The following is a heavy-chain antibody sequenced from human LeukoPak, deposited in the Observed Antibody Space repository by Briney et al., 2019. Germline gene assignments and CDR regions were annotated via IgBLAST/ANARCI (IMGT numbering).Heavy chain of an antibody. V-gene: IGHV5-51*01. D-gene: IGHD1-26*01. J-gene: IGHJ5*02. CDR3: ARHQMVGAMGNWFDP. Sequence: GESLKISCKASGCSFTTYWIGWVRQMPGKGLEWMGIIYPADSTAHYSPSFQGQVTISVDKSINTAYLQWSRLKASDTAMYYCARHQMVGAMGNWFDPWGQGTLVTVSS. CDR1: GCSFTTYW. CDR2: IYPADSTA.